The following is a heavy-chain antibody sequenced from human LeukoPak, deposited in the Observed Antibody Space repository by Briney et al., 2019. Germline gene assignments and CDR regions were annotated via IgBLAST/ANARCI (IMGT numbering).Heavy chain of an antibody. V-gene: IGHV1-18*01. CDR3: ARDAYSSGWYDIRDAFDI. CDR2: ISAYNGNT. Sequence: ASVKVSCKASGYTFTSYGISWVRQAPGRGLEWMGWISAYNGNTNYAQKLQGRVTMTTDTSTSTAYMELRSLRSDDTAVYYCARDAYSSGWYDIRDAFDIWGQGTMVTVSS. D-gene: IGHD6-19*01. CDR1: GYTFTSYG. J-gene: IGHJ3*02.